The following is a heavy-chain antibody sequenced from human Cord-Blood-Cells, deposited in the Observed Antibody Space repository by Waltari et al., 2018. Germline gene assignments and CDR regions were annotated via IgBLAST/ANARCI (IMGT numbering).Heavy chain of an antibody. V-gene: IGHV3-53*01. CDR2: IYSGGST. J-gene: IGHJ3*02. Sequence: EVQLVESGGGLIQPGGSLRLSRAASGFTVSRNYNSWVRQAPGKGLEWVSVIYSGGSTYYADSVKGRFTISRDNSKNTLYLQMNSLRAEDTAVYYCARTVVVPAAIQAFDIWGQGTMVTVSS. CDR1: GFTVSRNY. CDR3: ARTVVVPAAIQAFDI. D-gene: IGHD2-2*02.